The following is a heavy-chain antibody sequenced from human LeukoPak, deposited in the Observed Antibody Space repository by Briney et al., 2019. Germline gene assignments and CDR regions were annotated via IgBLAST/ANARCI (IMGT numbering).Heavy chain of an antibody. CDR1: GGTFNTYA. CDR2: IIPVFGTP. D-gene: IGHD4-17*01. Sequence: SVKVSCKASGGTFNTYAFNWVRQAPGQGLEWMGRIIPVFGTPHYAQKYQGRLTITTDEFASTVYMELSSLRSQDTAIYYCARIEGDYGVFVFWGLGTLVTVSS. V-gene: IGHV1-69*05. CDR3: ARIEGDYGVFVF. J-gene: IGHJ4*02.